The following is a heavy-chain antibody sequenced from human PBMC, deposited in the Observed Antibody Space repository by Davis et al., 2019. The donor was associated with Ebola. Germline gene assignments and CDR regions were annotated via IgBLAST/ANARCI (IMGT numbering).Heavy chain of an antibody. V-gene: IGHV3-7*01. CDR2: ITQDGSEK. D-gene: IGHD4-17*01. CDR3: ARDVATVTTWGVWNY. J-gene: IGHJ4*02. Sequence: GESLKISCAASGFTFSSYSMNWVRQAPGKGLEWVANITQDGSEKYYVDSVKGRFTISRDNAKNSLYLQMNSLRAEDTAVYYCARDVATVTTWGVWNYWGQGTLVTVSS. CDR1: GFTFSSYS.